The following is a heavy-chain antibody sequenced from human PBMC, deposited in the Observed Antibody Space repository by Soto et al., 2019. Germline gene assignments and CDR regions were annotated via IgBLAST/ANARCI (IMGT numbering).Heavy chain of an antibody. V-gene: IGHV4-59*12. J-gene: IGHJ6*02. CDR1: GGSISSSY. CDR2: IYDDGSA. CDR3: ARLLLVYAGAPYYYGMDV. Sequence: SETLSLTCTVSGGSISSSYWSWIRQPPGKGLEWLAYIYDDGSANCNPSLKSRATISLDMSKNQFSLKLSSVTAADTAVYYCARLLLVYAGAPYYYGMDVWGQGTTVTVSS. D-gene: IGHD2-8*01.